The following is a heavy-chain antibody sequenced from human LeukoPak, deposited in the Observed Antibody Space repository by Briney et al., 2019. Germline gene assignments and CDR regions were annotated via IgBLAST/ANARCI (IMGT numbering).Heavy chain of an antibody. V-gene: IGHV4-59*01. D-gene: IGHD2/OR15-2a*01. CDR3: ARVSWPNDAFDI. CDR2: IYCSGRA. J-gene: IGHJ3*02. Sequence: PSETLSLTCTVSGGSISSYYWSCMRQPPGKGLEWIWYIYCSGRANYNPSLKSRVTISVDTSTSQFSRKLSSVTAAATAVYYCARVSWPNDAFDICGEGTTVTPSS. CDR1: GGSISSYY.